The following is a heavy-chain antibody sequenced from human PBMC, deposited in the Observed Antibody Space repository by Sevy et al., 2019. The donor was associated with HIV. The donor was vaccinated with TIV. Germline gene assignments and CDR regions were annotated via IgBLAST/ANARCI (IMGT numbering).Heavy chain of an antibody. D-gene: IGHD3-3*01. Sequence: ASVKVSCKASGYTFTSYGMSWVRQAPGQGLEWMGWISAFNGNTNYAQKLQGRVTMTTDTSTSTAYMELRSLRSDDTAVYYCARDHYTTGVAFDIWGQGTMVTVSS. CDR3: ARDHYTTGVAFDI. CDR2: ISAFNGNT. V-gene: IGHV1-18*01. J-gene: IGHJ3*02. CDR1: GYTFTSYG.